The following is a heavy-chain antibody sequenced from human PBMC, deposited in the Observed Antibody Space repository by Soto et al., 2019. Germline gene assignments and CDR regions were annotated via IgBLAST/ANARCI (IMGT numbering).Heavy chain of an antibody. Sequence: QAHLEQSGAEVKRPGASVKVSCKASGYTFSDFDINWLRQASGQGPEWMGWMNAKSGDTFFAQRFKGKFNRPGDTSLSTAYREVASLPSDDTARYYWARGNPFNSPGFAFWGQGTTVAVPS. V-gene: IGHV1-8*01. CDR3: ARGNPFNSPGFAF. CDR1: GYTFSDFD. D-gene: IGHD2-21*01. CDR2: MNAKSGDT. J-gene: IGHJ6*02.